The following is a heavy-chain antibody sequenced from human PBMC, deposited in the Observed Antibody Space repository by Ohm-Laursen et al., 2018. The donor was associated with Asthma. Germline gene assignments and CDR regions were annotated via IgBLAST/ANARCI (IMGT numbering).Heavy chain of an antibody. V-gene: IGHV4-39*07. Sequence: TLSLTCTVSGGSISSSSYYWGWIRQPPGKGLEWIGSIYYSGSTYYNPSLKSRVTISVDTSKNQFSLKLSSVTAADTAVYYCARATTVTTHGPSDYFDYWGQGTLVTVSS. CDR3: ARATTVTTHGPSDYFDY. J-gene: IGHJ4*02. CDR1: GGSISSSSYY. D-gene: IGHD4-17*01. CDR2: IYYSGST.